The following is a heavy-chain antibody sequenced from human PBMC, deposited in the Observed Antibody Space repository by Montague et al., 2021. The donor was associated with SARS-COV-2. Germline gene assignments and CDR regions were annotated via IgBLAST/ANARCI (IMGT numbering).Heavy chain of an antibody. CDR3: AREWEVTSISYYYGLDV. V-gene: IGHV3-48*03. D-gene: IGHD2-21*02. CDR1: GFAFTSYE. J-gene: IGHJ6*02. Sequence: SLRLSCAASGFAFTSYEMHWVRQAPGKGLEWISYISTDGSDISYTDAVNGRFTISRDNAKNSLYLEMSSLRVEDTALYYCAREWEVTSISYYYGLDVWGRGTTVTVSS. CDR2: ISTDGSDI.